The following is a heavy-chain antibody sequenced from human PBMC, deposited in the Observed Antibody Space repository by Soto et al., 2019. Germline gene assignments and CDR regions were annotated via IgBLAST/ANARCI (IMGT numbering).Heavy chain of an antibody. D-gene: IGHD6-13*01. CDR3: ARATSPAAGTSQPDYYFDY. Sequence: QVQLVESGGGVVQPGRSLRLPCAASGFTFSSYAMHWVRQAPGKGLEWVAVISYDGSNKYYADSVKGRFTISRDNSKNTLYLQMNSLGAEDTAVYYCARATSPAAGTSQPDYYFDYWGQGTLVTVSS. J-gene: IGHJ4*02. CDR1: GFTFSSYA. CDR2: ISYDGSNK. V-gene: IGHV3-30-3*01.